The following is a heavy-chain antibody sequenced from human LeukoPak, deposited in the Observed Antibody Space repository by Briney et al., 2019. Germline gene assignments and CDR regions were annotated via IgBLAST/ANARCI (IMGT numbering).Heavy chain of an antibody. V-gene: IGHV3-23*01. D-gene: IGHD3-3*01. CDR3: AKFSYYAFWSGYVDC. CDR1: GFTFSSYA. J-gene: IGHJ4*02. CDR2: ITGSGGST. Sequence: GGSLRLSCAASGFTFSSYAMSWVRQAPGKGLEWVSIITGSGGSTYYADSVKGRFTISRDNSKNTLYLQMSSLRAEDTAVYYCAKFSYYAFWSGYVDCWGQGTLVTVSS.